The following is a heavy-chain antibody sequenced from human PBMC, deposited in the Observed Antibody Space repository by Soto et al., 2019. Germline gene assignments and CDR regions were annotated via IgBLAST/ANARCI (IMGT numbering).Heavy chain of an antibody. D-gene: IGHD3-22*01. J-gene: IGHJ4*02. V-gene: IGHV3-30*03. CDR3: ATEISTYYYDSSGQDFDY. CDR2: ISYDGSNK. Sequence: GGSLRLSCAASGFTFSSYGMHWVRQAPGKGLEWVAVISYDGSNKYYADSVKGRFTISRDNSKNTLYLQMNSLRAEDTAVYYCATEISTYYYDSSGQDFDYWGQGTLVTVSS. CDR1: GFTFSSYG.